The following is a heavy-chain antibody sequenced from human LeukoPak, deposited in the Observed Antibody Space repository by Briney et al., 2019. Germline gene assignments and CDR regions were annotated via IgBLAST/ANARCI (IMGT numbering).Heavy chain of an antibody. Sequence: SETLSLTCTVSGGSISSYYWSWIRQPPGKGLEWIGYIYYSGSTNYNPSLKSRVTISVDTSKNQFSLKLSSVTAADTAVYYCARGVPDSSGYYFDYWGQETLVTVSS. J-gene: IGHJ4*02. CDR1: GGSISSYY. D-gene: IGHD3-22*01. V-gene: IGHV4-59*01. CDR2: IYYSGST. CDR3: ARGVPDSSGYYFDY.